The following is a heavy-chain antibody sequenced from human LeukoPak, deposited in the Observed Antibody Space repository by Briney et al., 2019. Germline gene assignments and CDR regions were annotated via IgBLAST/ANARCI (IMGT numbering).Heavy chain of an antibody. J-gene: IGHJ5*02. D-gene: IGHD5-18*01. CDR2: IYYSGTN. Sequence: PSQTLSLTCTVSGDSISSGDYYWGWIRQPPGKGLEWIGSIYYSGTNHYNPSLESRVTISVDTSKNQFSLKLASVTAADTAIYYCAKGAGGFSYYNWFDPWGQGTLVTVSS. CDR1: GDSISSGDYY. CDR3: AKGAGGFSYYNWFDP. V-gene: IGHV4-39*07.